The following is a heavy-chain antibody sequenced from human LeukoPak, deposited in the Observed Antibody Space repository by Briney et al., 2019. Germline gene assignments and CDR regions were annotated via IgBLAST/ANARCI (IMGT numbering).Heavy chain of an antibody. V-gene: IGHV3-74*01. CDR1: GFTFSSYW. CDR3: ASGVWDSSGYYYNY. J-gene: IGHJ4*02. CDR2: INSDGSST. Sequence: PGGSLRLSCAASGFTFSSYWMHWVGQAPGKGLVWVSRINSDGSSTSYADSVKGRFTISRDNAKNTLYLQMNSLRAEDTAVYYCASGVWDSSGYYYNYWGQGTLVTVSS. D-gene: IGHD3-22*01.